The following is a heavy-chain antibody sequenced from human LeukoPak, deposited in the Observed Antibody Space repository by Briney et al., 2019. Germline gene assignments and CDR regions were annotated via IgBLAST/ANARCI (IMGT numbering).Heavy chain of an antibody. Sequence: PGGSLRLSCAAPGFTFSSYAMHWVRQAPGKGLEWVAVISYDGSNKYYADSVKGRFTISRDNSKNTLYLQMNSLRAEDTAVYYCARGRGLRGYSGYGNLWGQGTLVTVSS. J-gene: IGHJ4*02. D-gene: IGHD5-12*01. CDR3: ARGRGLRGYSGYGNL. CDR1: GFTFSSYA. V-gene: IGHV3-30*04. CDR2: ISYDGSNK.